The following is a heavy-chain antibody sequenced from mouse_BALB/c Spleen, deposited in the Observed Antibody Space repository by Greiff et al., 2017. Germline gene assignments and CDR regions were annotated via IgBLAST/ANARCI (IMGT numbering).Heavy chain of an antibody. CDR1: GYSITSDYA. CDR3: ARATAIYFDY. D-gene: IGHD1-2*01. J-gene: IGHJ2*01. CDR2: ISYSGST. Sequence: EVKLQESGPGLVKPSQSLSLTCTVTGYSITSDYAWNWIRQFPGNKLEWMGYISYSGSTSYNPSLKSRISITRDTSKNQFFLQLNSVTTEDTATYYCARATAIYFDYWGQGTTLTVSS. V-gene: IGHV3-2*02.